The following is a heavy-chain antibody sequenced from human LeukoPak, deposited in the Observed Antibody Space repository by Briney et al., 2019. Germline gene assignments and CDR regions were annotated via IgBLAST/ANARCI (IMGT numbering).Heavy chain of an antibody. D-gene: IGHD5-24*01. CDR2: IHYSGST. CDR3: ARGRWLQLPDY. CDR1: GGSISSGDYY. V-gene: IGHV4-61*08. Sequence: SETLSLTCTVSGGSISSGDYYWSWIRQPPGKGLEWIGYIHYSGSTNYNPSLKSRVTISLDTSKNQFSLKLSSVTAADTAVYYCARGRWLQLPDYWGQGTLVTVSS. J-gene: IGHJ4*02.